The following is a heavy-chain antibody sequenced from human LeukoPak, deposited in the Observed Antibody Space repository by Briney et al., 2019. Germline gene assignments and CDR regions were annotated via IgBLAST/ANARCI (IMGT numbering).Heavy chain of an antibody. J-gene: IGHJ4*02. V-gene: IGHV3-21*01. D-gene: IGHD6-13*01. CDR3: ARGESAAGDASEFAY. CDR1: GFTFNTYI. Sequence: GGSLRLSCAASGFTFNTYIMTWARQAPGKGLEWVSSITSRSSSIYYADSVKGRFTISRDNAKNSLYLHMNSLRAEDTAVYYCARGESAAGDASEFAYWGQGILVTVSS. CDR2: ITSRSSSI.